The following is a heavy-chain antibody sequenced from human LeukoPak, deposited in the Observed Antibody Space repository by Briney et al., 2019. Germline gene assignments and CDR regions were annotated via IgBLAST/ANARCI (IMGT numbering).Heavy chain of an antibody. CDR3: ARDGGYCSSTSCPEYFDY. CDR1: GYTFTGYY. CDR2: INPNSGGT. J-gene: IGHJ4*02. V-gene: IGHV1-2*04. D-gene: IGHD2-2*01. Sequence: ASVKVSCKASGYTFTGYYMHWVRQAPGQGLEWMGWINPNSGGTNYAQKFQGWVTMTRDTSISTAYMELSRLRSDDTAVYYCARDGGYCSSTSCPEYFDYWGQGTLVTVSS.